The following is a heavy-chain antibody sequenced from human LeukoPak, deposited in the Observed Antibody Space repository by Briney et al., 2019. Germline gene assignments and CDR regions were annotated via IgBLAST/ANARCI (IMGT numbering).Heavy chain of an antibody. J-gene: IGHJ4*02. Sequence: PGGSLRVSCAASGFTFSSYAMSWVRQAPGKGLEWVSAISGSGGSTYYADSVKGRFTISRDNSKNTLYLQMNSLRAEDTAVYYCAKAPGMLWTNFDYWGQGTLVTVSS. D-gene: IGHD2-2*01. CDR2: ISGSGGST. CDR3: AKAPGMLWTNFDY. CDR1: GFTFSSYA. V-gene: IGHV3-23*01.